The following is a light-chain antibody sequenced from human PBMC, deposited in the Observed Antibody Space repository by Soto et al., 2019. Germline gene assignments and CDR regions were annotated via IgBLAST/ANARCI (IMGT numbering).Light chain of an antibody. CDR3: QQYNNWPRT. CDR2: GAS. J-gene: IGKJ1*01. Sequence: EIVMTQSPATLSVPPGERATLSCRASQSVSSNLAWYQQKPGQAPRLLIYGASSRATGIPARFSGSGSGTDFTLTISSLQFEDFAVYYCQQYNNWPRTFGQGTKVDIK. CDR1: QSVSSN. V-gene: IGKV3D-15*01.